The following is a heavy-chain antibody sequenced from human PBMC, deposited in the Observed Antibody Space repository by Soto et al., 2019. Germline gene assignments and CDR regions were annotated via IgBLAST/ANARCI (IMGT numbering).Heavy chain of an antibody. CDR3: ARDFKTYYYDSSGYYRNYYYYGMDV. CDR2: IWYDGSNK. J-gene: IGHJ6*02. CDR1: GFTFSSYG. V-gene: IGHV3-33*01. Sequence: QVQLVESGGGVVQPGRSLRLSCAASGFTFSSYGMHWVRQAPGKGLEWVAVIWYDGSNKYYADSVKGRFTISGDNSKNTLYQQMNSLRAEDTAVYYCARDFKTYYYDSSGYYRNYYYYGMDVWGQGTTVTVSS. D-gene: IGHD3-22*01.